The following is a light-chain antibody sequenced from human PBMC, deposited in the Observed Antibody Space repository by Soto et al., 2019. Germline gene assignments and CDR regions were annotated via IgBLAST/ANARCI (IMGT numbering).Light chain of an antibody. CDR1: QSVSNNY. V-gene: IGKV3-20*01. CDR2: GAS. J-gene: IGKJ5*01. CDR3: QQYVSSPRVT. Sequence: EIVLTQSPGTLSLSPGERATLSCRASQSVSNNYLAWYQQKPGQAPRLLIYGASNGATGIPDRFSGSGSGTDITLTINRVEPEDFAVYYCQQYVSSPRVTFGQGTRLEIK.